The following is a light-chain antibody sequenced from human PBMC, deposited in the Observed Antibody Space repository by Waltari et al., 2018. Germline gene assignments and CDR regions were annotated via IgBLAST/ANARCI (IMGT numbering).Light chain of an antibody. CDR3: QQYYGPPVT. CDR2: WAS. V-gene: IGKV4-1*01. Sequence: DIVMTQSPDSLAVSLGERATINCKSSQSVLYSSNNKNYLAWYQQKPGQPPKLLIYWASTRESGVPDRFSGSGSETDFTLTISSLQAEDVAVYYCQQYYGPPVTFGGGTKVEIK. CDR1: QSVLYSSNNKNY. J-gene: IGKJ4*01.